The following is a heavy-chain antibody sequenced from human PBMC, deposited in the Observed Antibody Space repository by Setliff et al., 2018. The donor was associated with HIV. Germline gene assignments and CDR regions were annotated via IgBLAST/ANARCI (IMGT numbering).Heavy chain of an antibody. CDR2: IYQSGTT. CDR1: GFSISSGFF. J-gene: IGHJ5*02. V-gene: IGHV4-38-2*01. Sequence: SETLSLTCAVSGFSISSGFFWGWVRQPPGKGLEWIGSIYQSGTTYYNPALKSRVTISVDTSKNQFSLRLTSVTAADTAVYYCARHWRGSGWSNWFDPWGQGTLVTVSS. CDR3: ARHWRGSGWSNWFDP. D-gene: IGHD6-19*01.